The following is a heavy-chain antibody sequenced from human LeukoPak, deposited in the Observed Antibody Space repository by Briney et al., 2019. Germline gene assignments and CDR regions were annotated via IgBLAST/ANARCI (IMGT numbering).Heavy chain of an antibody. D-gene: IGHD3-9*01. Sequence: ASVKVSCKVSGYTLTELSMHWVRQAPGKGLGWMGGIIPIFGTANYAQKFQGRVTITADKSTSTAYMELSSLRSEDTAVYYCATSLTGYQKIDYWGQGTLVTVSS. CDR1: GYTLTELS. V-gene: IGHV1-69*06. CDR2: IIPIFGTA. J-gene: IGHJ4*02. CDR3: ATSLTGYQKIDY.